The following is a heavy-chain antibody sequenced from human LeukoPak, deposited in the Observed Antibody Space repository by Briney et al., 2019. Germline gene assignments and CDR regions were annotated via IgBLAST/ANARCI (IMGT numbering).Heavy chain of an antibody. Sequence: GGSLRLSCSASGFTFSTYWMSWVRQAPGKGLEWMANINRDGGAQNYVDSVKGRFTISRDNAKDSLFLQMNNLRAEDTALHYCARDGIPTYAFDIWGQGTMVTVSP. V-gene: IGHV3-7*01. CDR3: ARDGIPTYAFDI. J-gene: IGHJ3*02. CDR2: INRDGGAQ. D-gene: IGHD1-26*01. CDR1: GFTFSTYW.